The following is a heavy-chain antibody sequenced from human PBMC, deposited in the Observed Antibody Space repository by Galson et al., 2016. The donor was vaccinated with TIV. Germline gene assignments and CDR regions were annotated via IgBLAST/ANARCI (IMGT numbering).Heavy chain of an antibody. CDR2: INWKGNSV. CDR3: ANNSRPDASMDYYSYHGMDV. V-gene: IGHV3-9*01. D-gene: IGHD5-18*01. CDR1: GFTFDDYP. J-gene: IGHJ6*02. Sequence: SLRLSCAASGFTFDDYPMHWVRQAPGKGLEWVSVINWKGNSVNYADSVRGRFTISRDNAKNSLYLQMTSLTPEDTALYYCANNSRPDASMDYYSYHGMDVWGRGTTVIVSS.